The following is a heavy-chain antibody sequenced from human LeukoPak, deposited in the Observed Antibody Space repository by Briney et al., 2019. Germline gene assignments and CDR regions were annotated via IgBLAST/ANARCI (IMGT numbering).Heavy chain of an antibody. CDR1: GGSISGSSYY. V-gene: IGHV4-39*01. J-gene: IGHJ6*03. CDR2: IYYSGST. Sequence: SETLSLTCTVSGGSISGSSYYWGWIHQPPGKGLEWIGSIYYSGSTYYNPSLKSRVTISVDTSKNQFSLKLSSVTAADTAVYYCASLGGIAARPENGVGYYYYMDVWGKGTTVTVSS. CDR3: ASLGGIAARPENGVGYYYYMDV. D-gene: IGHD6-6*01.